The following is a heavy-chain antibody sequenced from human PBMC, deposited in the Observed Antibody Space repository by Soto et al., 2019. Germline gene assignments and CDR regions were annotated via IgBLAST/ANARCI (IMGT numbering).Heavy chain of an antibody. D-gene: IGHD6-13*01. J-gene: IGHJ6*02. V-gene: IGHV1-69*01. CDR1: GGTFSSYA. CDR3: AISAAGPSDYYYGMDV. CDR2: IIPIFGTA. Sequence: QVQLVQSGAEVKKPGSSVKVSCKASGGTFSSYAISWERQAPGQGLEWMGGIIPIFGTANYAQKFQGRVTITADESTSTAYMELSSLRSEDTAVYYCAISAAGPSDYYYGMDVWGQGTTVTVSS.